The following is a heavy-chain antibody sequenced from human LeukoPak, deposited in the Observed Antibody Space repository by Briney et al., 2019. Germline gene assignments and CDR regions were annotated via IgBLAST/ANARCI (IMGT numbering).Heavy chain of an antibody. CDR1: GFTFSSYA. J-gene: IGHJ4*02. CDR2: ISGSGGST. D-gene: IGHD1-1*01. V-gene: IGHV3-23*01. CDR3: AKVNNWNGFGHNDY. Sequence: GGSLRLSCAASGFTFSSYAMSWVRQAPGKGLEWVSAISGSGGSTYYADSVKGRFTISRDNSKSTLYLQMNSLRAEDTAVYYCAKVNNWNGFGHNDYWGQGTLVTVSS.